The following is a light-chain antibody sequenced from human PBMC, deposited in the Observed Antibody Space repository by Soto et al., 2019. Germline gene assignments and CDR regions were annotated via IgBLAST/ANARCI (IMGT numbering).Light chain of an antibody. Sequence: QSALTQPASVSGSPGQSITISCTGTSSDVGDNNYVSWYQQHPVKAPKLMLDDVTHRPSGISNRFSGSKSGNTASLTISGLQAEYEADYYCSSYTSSSTLYVFGTGTKLTVL. CDR3: SSYTSSSTLYV. CDR1: SSDVGDNNY. CDR2: DVT. V-gene: IGLV2-14*01. J-gene: IGLJ1*01.